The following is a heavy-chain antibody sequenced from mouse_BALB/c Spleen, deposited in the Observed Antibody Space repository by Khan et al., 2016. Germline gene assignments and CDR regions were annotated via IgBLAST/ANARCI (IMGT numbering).Heavy chain of an antibody. D-gene: IGHD1-1*01. CDR3: ARRHYVSSSDAWFAY. Sequence: QIQLVQSGPELKKPGETVKISCKASGYTFTNYGMNWVKQAPGKGLKWMGWINTYTGEPTYADDFKGRFVFALESSASTAYLHINNLKNEDTSTYFCARRHYVSSSDAWFAYWGQWTLFTVSS. CDR1: GYTFTNYG. CDR2: INTYTGEP. J-gene: IGHJ3*01. V-gene: IGHV9-3-1*01.